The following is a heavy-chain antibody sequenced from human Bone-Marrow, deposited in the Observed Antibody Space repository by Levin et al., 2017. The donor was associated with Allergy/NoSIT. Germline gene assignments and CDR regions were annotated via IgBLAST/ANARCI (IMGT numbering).Heavy chain of an antibody. J-gene: IGHJ6*02. V-gene: IGHV3-13*04. CDR2: IGIAGDT. Sequence: PGGSLRLSCAASGFTFSEYDMHWIRQAPGKGLEWVSAIGIAGDTHYPGSVKGRFIISRENGKNSLYLQMSSLRDEDTAVYYCARDGRHGMDVWGQGTKVIVSS. CDR1: GFTFSEYD. CDR3: ARDGRHGMDV.